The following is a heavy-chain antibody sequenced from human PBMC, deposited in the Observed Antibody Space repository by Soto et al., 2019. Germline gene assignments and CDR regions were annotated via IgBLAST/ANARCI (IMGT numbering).Heavy chain of an antibody. CDR2: IWYDGTNK. Sequence: GGSLRLSCAASGFTFSNYGMHWVRQAPGKGLESVAVIWYDGTNKYYADSVKGRFTISRDNSKNTMYLQVNSLRAEDTAVYYCARDYSRYYGMDVWGQGTTVTVSS. V-gene: IGHV3-33*01. J-gene: IGHJ6*02. CDR3: ARDYSRYYGMDV. CDR1: GFTFSNYG. D-gene: IGHD2-15*01.